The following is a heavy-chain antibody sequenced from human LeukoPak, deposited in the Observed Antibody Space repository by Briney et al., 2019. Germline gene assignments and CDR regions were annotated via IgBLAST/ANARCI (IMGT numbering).Heavy chain of an antibody. CDR3: ASVRFLEWLFSN. Sequence: KASETLSLTCTVSGGSISSSSYYWGWIRQPPGKGLEWIGSIYYSGSTYHNPSLKSRVTISVDTSKNQFSLKLSSVTAADTAVYYCASVRFLEWLFSNWGQGTLVTVSS. J-gene: IGHJ4*02. CDR2: IYYSGST. CDR1: GGSISSSSYY. V-gene: IGHV4-39*01. D-gene: IGHD3-3*01.